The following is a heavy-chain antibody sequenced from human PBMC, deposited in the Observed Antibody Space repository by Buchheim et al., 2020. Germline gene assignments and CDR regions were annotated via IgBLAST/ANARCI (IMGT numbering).Heavy chain of an antibody. CDR3: ARGPRKGPRITIFGALQSWYFDY. CDR1: GYTFTGYY. CDR2: INPNSGGT. Sequence: QVQLVQSGAEVKKPGASVKVSCKASGYTFTGYYMHWVRQAPGQGLEWMGWINPNSGGTNYAQKFQGWVTMTRDTSTSTAYMELSRLRSDDTAVYYCARGPRKGPRITIFGALQSWYFDYWGQGTL. V-gene: IGHV1-2*04. J-gene: IGHJ4*02. D-gene: IGHD3-3*01.